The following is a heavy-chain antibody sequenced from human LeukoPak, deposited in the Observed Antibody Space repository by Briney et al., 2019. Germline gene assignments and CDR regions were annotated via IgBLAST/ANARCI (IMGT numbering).Heavy chain of an antibody. CDR3: ARAVAARRADY. CDR1: GASISNSNW. D-gene: IGHD6-6*01. Sequence: SETLSLTCAVAGASISNSNWWTWVRQSPGKGLEWIGEIYHSGSTNYKPSLKSRATISVDKSKNQFSLKLSSVTAADTAVYYCARAVAARRADYWGQGTLVTVSS. J-gene: IGHJ4*02. CDR2: IYHSGST. V-gene: IGHV4-4*02.